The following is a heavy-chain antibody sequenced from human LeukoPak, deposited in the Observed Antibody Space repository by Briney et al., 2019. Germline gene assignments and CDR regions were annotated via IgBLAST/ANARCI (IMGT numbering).Heavy chain of an antibody. CDR2: IYYSGST. D-gene: IGHD3-16*02. CDR3: ARRGVEGVYDYVWGSYRSYYFDY. Sequence: SETLSLTCTVSGGSISSGSYYWGWIRQPPGKGLEWIGSIYYSGSTYYNPSLKSRVTISVDTSKNQFSPKLSSVTAADTAVYYCARRGVEGVYDYVWGSYRSYYFDYWGQGTLVTVSS. CDR1: GGSISSGSYY. V-gene: IGHV4-39*01. J-gene: IGHJ4*02.